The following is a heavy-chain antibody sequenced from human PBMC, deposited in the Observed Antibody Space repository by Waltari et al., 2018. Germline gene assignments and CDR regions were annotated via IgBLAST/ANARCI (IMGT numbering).Heavy chain of an antibody. CDR1: GFTFSSYS. Sequence: EVQVVESGGGLVQPGGSLRLSCAASGFTFSSYSMHWVRQAPGKGLEWVSYISSGSAIIHYADSVKGRFTISRDNAKNSLNLQMNSLRAEDTAVYYCARDSGSSSWYYFDYWGQGTLVTVSS. D-gene: IGHD6-13*01. CDR2: ISSGSAII. V-gene: IGHV3-48*04. J-gene: IGHJ4*02. CDR3: ARDSGSSSWYYFDY.